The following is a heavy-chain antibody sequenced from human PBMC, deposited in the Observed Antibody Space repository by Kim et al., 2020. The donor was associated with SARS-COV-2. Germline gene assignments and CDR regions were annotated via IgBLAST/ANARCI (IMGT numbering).Heavy chain of an antibody. D-gene: IGHD3-10*01. J-gene: IGHJ4*02. Sequence: AVKGRLTTSRDNAKNTLYLQMNSLRAEDTAGYCCARDGGITMVQGVLDYWGQGTLVTVSS. V-gene: IGHV3-21*01. CDR3: ARDGGITMVQGVLDY.